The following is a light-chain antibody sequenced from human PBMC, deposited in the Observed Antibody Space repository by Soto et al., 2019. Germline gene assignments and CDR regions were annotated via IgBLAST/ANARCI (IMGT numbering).Light chain of an antibody. CDR1: QTITGRS. V-gene: IGKV3-20*01. J-gene: IGKJ1*01. CDR2: SIS. CDR3: QEFQNSRT. Sequence: TLIITPGERATLSCRASQTITGRSLAWYQQKPGQAPRLLITSISTRATGIPDRFSGSGSGADFTLTITRLEPEDFAVYYCQEFQNSRTFGQGTKMDIK.